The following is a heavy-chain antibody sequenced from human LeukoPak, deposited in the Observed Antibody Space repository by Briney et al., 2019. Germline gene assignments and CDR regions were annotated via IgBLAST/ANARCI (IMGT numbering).Heavy chain of an antibody. CDR2: IYYSGAT. CDR3: ARCESSSWYRITAGFNWFDP. J-gene: IGHJ5*02. CDR1: GGSVSNSSYY. V-gene: IGHV4-39*01. D-gene: IGHD6-13*01. Sequence: SETLSLTCTVSGGSVSNSSYYWGWIRHPPAKGLEWIGSIYYSGATYYNPSLKSRVTISVDTSKNQFSLKLNSVTAADTAVYYCARCESSSWYRITAGFNWFDPWGQGTLVTVSS.